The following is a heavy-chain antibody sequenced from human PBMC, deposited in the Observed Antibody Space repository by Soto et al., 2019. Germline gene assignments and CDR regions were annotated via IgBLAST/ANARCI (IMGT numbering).Heavy chain of an antibody. CDR2: IYYSGST. CDR1: GGSISSGGYY. J-gene: IGHJ3*02. V-gene: IGHV4-31*03. Sequence: QVQLQESGPGLVKPSQTLSLTCTVSGGSISSGGYYWRWIRQHPGKGLEWIGYIYYSGSTYYNPSRKIRVAISVDPSKNQCSLTLSSVTAEDPAVYYCAARSDAFDIWCQVQMVNVSS. CDR3: AARSDAFDI.